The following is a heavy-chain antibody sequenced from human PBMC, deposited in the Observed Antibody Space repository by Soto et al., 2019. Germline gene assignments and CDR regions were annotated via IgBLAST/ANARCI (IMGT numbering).Heavy chain of an antibody. CDR3: AKDSMRVAATPEAWFDP. V-gene: IGHV3-30*18. D-gene: IGHD2-15*01. CDR2: ISYDGSNK. CDR1: GFTFSSYG. Sequence: QVQLVESGGGVVQPGRSLRLSCAASGFTFSSYGMHWVRQAPGKGLEWVAVISYDGSNKYCADSVQGRFTISRDNSKNTLYLRMNSLRAEDTPVYYCAKDSMRVAATPEAWFDPRGQRTLVTVSS. J-gene: IGHJ5*02.